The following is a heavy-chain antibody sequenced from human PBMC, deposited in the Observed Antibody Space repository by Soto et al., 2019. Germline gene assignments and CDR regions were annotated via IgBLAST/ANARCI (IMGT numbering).Heavy chain of an antibody. CDR1: GGSISSSNW. Sequence: SETLSLTCAVSGGSISSSNWWSWVRQPPGKGLEWIGEIHHSGSTNYNPSLKSRVTMSVDKSKNHFSLNLSSVTAADTAVYYCASVSGWPEFDYWGQGTLVTVSS. J-gene: IGHJ4*02. CDR2: IHHSGST. CDR3: ASVSGWPEFDY. D-gene: IGHD6-19*01. V-gene: IGHV4-4*02.